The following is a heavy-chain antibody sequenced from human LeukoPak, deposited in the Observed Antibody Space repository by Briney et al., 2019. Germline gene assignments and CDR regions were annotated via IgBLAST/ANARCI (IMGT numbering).Heavy chain of an antibody. Sequence: ALVKVSCKASGYTFTSYDINWVRQATGQGLEWMGWMNPNSDNIIYAQKFQDRVTITRGTSISTAYMELSSLRSEDTAVYFCARGPPGSTEYYMDVWGNGTTVIVSS. J-gene: IGHJ6*03. D-gene: IGHD4-11*01. V-gene: IGHV1-8*03. CDR1: GYTFTSYD. CDR3: ARGPPGSTEYYMDV. CDR2: MNPNSDNI.